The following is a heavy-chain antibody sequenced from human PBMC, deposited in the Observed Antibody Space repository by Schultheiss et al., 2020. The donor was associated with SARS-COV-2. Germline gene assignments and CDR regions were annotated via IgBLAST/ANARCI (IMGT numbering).Heavy chain of an antibody. CDR3: AREGYCSSTSCEMMTYYYYGMDV. CDR1: GGTFSSYA. Sequence: ASVKVSCKASGGTFSSYAISWVRQAPGQGLEWMGWISAYNGNTNYAQKLQGRVTMTTDTSTSTAYMELRSLRSDDTAVYYCAREGYCSSTSCEMMTYYYYGMDVWGQGTTVTVSS. D-gene: IGHD2-2*01. CDR2: ISAYNGNT. J-gene: IGHJ6*02. V-gene: IGHV1-18*01.